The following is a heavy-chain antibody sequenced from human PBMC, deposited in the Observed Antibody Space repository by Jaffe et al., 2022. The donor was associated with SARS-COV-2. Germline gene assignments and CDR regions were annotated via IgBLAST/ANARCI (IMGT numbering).Heavy chain of an antibody. CDR3: AGGQGTGAY. Sequence: EVQLVESGGDLVQPGGSLRLSCTASGFTFSSYWMNWVRQGPGKGPEWVSRINTDGTNTNYADSVRGRFTISRDNAKNTLYLQMNSLRAEDTAVYYCAGGQGTGAYWGQGTLVTVSS. D-gene: IGHD3-16*01. CDR1: GFTFSSYW. CDR2: INTDGTNT. J-gene: IGHJ4*02. V-gene: IGHV3-74*01.